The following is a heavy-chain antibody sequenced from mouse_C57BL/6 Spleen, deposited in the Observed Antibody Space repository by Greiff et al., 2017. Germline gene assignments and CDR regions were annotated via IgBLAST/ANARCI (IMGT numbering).Heavy chain of an antibody. CDR1: GYTFTSYW. D-gene: IGHD1-1*01. V-gene: IGHV1-61*01. CDR3: ARSRHYYGSSYDYFDY. J-gene: IGHJ2*01. CDR2: IYPSDSET. Sequence: QVQLQQPGAELVRPGSSVKLSCKASGYTFTSYWMDWVKQRPGQGLEWIGNIYPSDSETHYNQKFKDKATLTVDKSSSTAYMQLSSLTSEDSAVYYCARSRHYYGSSYDYFDYWGQAPLSQSPQ.